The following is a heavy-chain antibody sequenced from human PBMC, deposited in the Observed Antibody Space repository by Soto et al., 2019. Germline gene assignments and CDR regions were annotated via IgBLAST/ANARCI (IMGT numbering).Heavy chain of an antibody. Sequence: SETLSLTCAVSGGSIRSSNWRSWVRQPPGKGLEWIGEIYHSGSTNYNPSLKSRVTISVDTSKNQFSLKLSSVTAADTAVYYCARDIPPYSSSSSMDVWGQGTTVT. V-gene: IGHV4-4*02. D-gene: IGHD6-13*01. CDR3: ARDIPPYSSSSSMDV. CDR2: IYHSGST. J-gene: IGHJ6*02. CDR1: GGSIRSSNW.